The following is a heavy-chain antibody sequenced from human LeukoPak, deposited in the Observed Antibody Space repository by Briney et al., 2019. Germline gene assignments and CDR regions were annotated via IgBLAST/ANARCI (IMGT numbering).Heavy chain of an antibody. CDR1: GGTFSSYA. CDR2: IIPIFGTA. J-gene: IGHJ6*03. V-gene: IGHV1-69*06. Sequence: ASVKVSCKASGGTFSSYAISWVRQAPGQGLEWMGGIIPIFGTANYAQKFQGRVTITADKSTSTAYMELSSLRSEDTAVYYCARGGSGWFRTYYYYYMDVWGKGTTVTVSS. CDR3: ARGGSGWFRTYYYYYMDV. D-gene: IGHD6-19*01.